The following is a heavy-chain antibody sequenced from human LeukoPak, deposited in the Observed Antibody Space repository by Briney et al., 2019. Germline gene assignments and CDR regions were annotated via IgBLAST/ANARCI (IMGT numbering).Heavy chain of an antibody. CDR1: GFTFSNYA. V-gene: IGHV3-23*01. D-gene: IGHD2-21*01. CDR2: ISGSGGST. CDR3: AKDTHIFVGCFDP. J-gene: IGHJ5*02. Sequence: GGSLRLSCAASGFTFSNYAMSWVRQAPGKGLEGVSAISGSGGSTYYADSVRGRFTISRDNSKNTLYLRMYSLRVEDTAVYYCAKDTHIFVGCFDPWGQGTLVTVSS.